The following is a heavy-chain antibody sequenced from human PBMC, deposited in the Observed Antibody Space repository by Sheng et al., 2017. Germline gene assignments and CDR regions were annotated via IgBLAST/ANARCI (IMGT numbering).Heavy chain of an antibody. J-gene: IGHJ6*02. CDR2: INHSGST. CDR3: ARLQLWSRYYYYGMDV. CDR1: GGSFSGYY. Sequence: QVQLQQWGAGLLKPSETLSLTCAVYGGSFSGYYWSWIRQPPGKGLEWIREINHSGSTNYNPSLKSRVTISVDTSKNQFSLKLSSVTAADTAVYYCARLQLWSRYYYYGMDVWGQGTTVTV. D-gene: IGHD5-18*01. V-gene: IGHV4-34*01.